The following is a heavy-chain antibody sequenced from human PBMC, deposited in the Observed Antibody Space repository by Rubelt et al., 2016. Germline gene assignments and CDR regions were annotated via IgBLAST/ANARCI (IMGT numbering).Heavy chain of an antibody. J-gene: IGHJ5*02. CDR1: GFTVSSKY. CDR2: ISVGDAST. CDR3: TKAGGTGWFDP. V-gene: IGHV3-66*01. D-gene: IGHD3-16*01. Sequence: EVQLVESGGGLVKPGGSLRLSCAASGFTVSSKYMSWVRQAPGKGLEWVAGISVGDASTYYADSVKGRFTISRDNSKNTLYLQMNSLRAEDTAVYHCTKAGGTGWFDPWGQGTQVTVSS.